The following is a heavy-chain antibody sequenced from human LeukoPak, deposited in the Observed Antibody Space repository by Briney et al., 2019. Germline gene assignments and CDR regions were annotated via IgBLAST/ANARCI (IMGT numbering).Heavy chain of an antibody. CDR3: ARGGIAAAGTDAFDI. CDR2: IYYSGST. D-gene: IGHD6-13*01. Sequence: SETLSLTCTVSGGSISSYYWSWIRQPPGKGLEWIGYIYYSGSTNYNPSLKSRVTISVDRSKNQFSLKLSSVTAADTAVYYCARGGIAAAGTDAFDIWGQGTMVTVSS. CDR1: GGSISSYY. V-gene: IGHV4-59*12. J-gene: IGHJ3*02.